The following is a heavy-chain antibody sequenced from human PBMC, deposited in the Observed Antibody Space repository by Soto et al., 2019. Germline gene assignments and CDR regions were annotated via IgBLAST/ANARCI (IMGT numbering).Heavy chain of an antibody. CDR3: ARDRPNYYGSGSPPYYYGMDV. J-gene: IGHJ6*02. V-gene: IGHV1-2*04. Sequence: ASVKVSCKASGYALTGYYMHWVRQAPGQGLEWMGWINPNSGGTNYAQKFQGWVTMTRDTSISTAYMELSRLRSDDTAVYYCARDRPNYYGSGSPPYYYGMDVWGQGTTVTVSS. D-gene: IGHD3-10*01. CDR2: INPNSGGT. CDR1: GYALTGYY.